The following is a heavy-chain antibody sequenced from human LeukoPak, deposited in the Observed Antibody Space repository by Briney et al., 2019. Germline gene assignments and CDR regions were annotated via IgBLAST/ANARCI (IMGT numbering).Heavy chain of an antibody. V-gene: IGHV1-2*06. CDR1: GYTFTGYY. CDR2: INPNSGGT. D-gene: IGHD3-16*01. Sequence: GASVKVSCKASGYTFTGYYMHWVRQAPGQGLEWMGRINPNSGGTNYAQKFQGRVTMTRDTSISTAYMELSRLRSDDTAVYYCARVGSVWGSYVDYWGQGTLVTVSS. CDR3: ARVGSVWGSYVDY. J-gene: IGHJ4*02.